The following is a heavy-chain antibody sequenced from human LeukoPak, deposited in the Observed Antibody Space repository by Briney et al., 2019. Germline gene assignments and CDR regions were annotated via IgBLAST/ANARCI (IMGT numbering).Heavy chain of an antibody. CDR3: ARVTTSTKYYSGMDV. J-gene: IGHJ6*02. CDR2: ISYDGNSK. CDR1: GFTFSNYA. D-gene: IGHD1-14*01. Sequence: GGSLRLSCAASGFTFSNYAMSWVRQTPGKGLEWAALISYDGNSKYYADSVKGRFTISRDNSKNTVYLQMDSLRAEDTAVYYCARVTTSTKYYSGMDVWGQGTTVTVSS. V-gene: IGHV3-30*03.